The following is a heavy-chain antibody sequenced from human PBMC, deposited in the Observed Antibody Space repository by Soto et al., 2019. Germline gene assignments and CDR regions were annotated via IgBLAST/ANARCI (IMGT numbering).Heavy chain of an antibody. D-gene: IGHD3-22*01. J-gene: IGHJ4*02. CDR1: GCTFSSYA. CDR2: ISAYNGNT. V-gene: IGHV1-18*01. Sequence: GASVKVSCKASGCTFSSYAISWVRQAPGQGLEWMGWISAYNGNTNYAQKLQGRVTMTTDTSTSTAYMELRSLRSDDTAVYYCARGGYDSSGYYYYFDYWGQGTLVTVSS. CDR3: ARGGYDSSGYYYYFDY.